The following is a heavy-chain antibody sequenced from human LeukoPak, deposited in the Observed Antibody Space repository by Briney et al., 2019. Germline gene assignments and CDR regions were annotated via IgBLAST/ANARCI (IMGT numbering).Heavy chain of an antibody. CDR2: VSDSAGST. CDR3: AKARRNGYNWSPFDY. CDR1: EFTFSSHA. J-gene: IGHJ4*02. Sequence: GGSLRLYGAATEFTFSSHAMSWVRQAPGKGLDWVSIVSDSAGSTYYADSVKGRFTISRDNSKNPLYLQRNSLRAEDTAVYYCAKARRNGYNWSPFDYWGQGTLVTVSS. V-gene: IGHV3-23*01. D-gene: IGHD5-24*01.